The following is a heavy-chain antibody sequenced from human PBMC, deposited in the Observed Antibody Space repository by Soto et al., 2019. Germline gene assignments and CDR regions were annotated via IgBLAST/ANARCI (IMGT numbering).Heavy chain of an antibody. Sequence: ASETLSLTCTVSGGSISDFYWRWIRQPPGKGLEWIGYIYYSGSTNYNPSLKSRVTISVDTSKNQFSLNLRSMSPADTAVYYCARVGGLAARTFDYWGPETLVTVSS. V-gene: IGHV4-59*01. J-gene: IGHJ4*02. CDR2: IYYSGST. CDR1: GGSISDFY. CDR3: ARVGGLAARTFDY. D-gene: IGHD6-6*01.